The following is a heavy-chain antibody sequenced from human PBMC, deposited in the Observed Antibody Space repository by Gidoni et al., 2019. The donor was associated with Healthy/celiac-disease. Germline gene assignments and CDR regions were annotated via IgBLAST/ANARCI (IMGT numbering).Heavy chain of an antibody. CDR1: GYTFTSYY. CDR3: ARDLWDTMVRGVMNY. Sequence: QVQLVQSGAEVKKPGASVKVSCKASGYTFTSYYMHWVRQAPGQGLEWMGIINPSGGSTSYAQKFQGRVTMTRDTSTSTVYMELSSLRSEDTAVYYCARDLWDTMVRGVMNYWGQGTLVTVSS. J-gene: IGHJ4*02. V-gene: IGHV1-46*01. CDR2: INPSGGST. D-gene: IGHD3-10*01.